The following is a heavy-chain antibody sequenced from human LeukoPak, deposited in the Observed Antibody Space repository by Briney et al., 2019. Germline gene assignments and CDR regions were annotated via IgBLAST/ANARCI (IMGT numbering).Heavy chain of an antibody. J-gene: IGHJ4*02. CDR2: IWYDGSNK. Sequence: ERSLRLSCAASGFTFSSYGMHWVRQAPGKGLEWVAVIWYDGSNKYYADSVKGRFTISRDNSKNTLYLQMNSLRAEDTAVYYCARGRYSSGWSPPVFSDDYFDYWGQGTLVTVSS. CDR1: GFTFSSYG. V-gene: IGHV3-33*01. CDR3: ARGRYSSGWSPPVFSDDYFDY. D-gene: IGHD6-19*01.